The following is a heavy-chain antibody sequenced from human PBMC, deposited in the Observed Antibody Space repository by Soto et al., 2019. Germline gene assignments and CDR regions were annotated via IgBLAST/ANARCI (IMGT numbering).Heavy chain of an antibody. CDR1: CFSASNGA. V-gene: IGHV3-23*01. D-gene: IGHD5-12*01. CDR3: AKCGYSSCYEAFDY. CDR2: VSGSGFTT. J-gene: IGHJ4*02. Sequence: SLVLCWAACCFSASNGAVIWVRQAPGKGLEWVSGVSGSGFTTRYADTVKARFTVSRDNSKNTLYLQMNSLRAEDTALYYCAKCGYSSCYEAFDYWAEGT.